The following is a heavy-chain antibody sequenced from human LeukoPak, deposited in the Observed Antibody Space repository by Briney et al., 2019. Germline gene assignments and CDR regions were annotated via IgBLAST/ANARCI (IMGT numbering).Heavy chain of an antibody. CDR2: IWYDGSNK. CDR1: GFTFSSYG. Sequence: GGSLRLSCAASGFTFSSYGMHWVRQAPGKGLEWVAVIWYDGSNKYYADSVKGRFTISRDNSKNTLYLQVNTVRVEDTAVFYCAKFSGSGSYYNGGLDYWGQGALVTVSS. CDR3: AKFSGSGSYYNGGLDY. J-gene: IGHJ4*02. V-gene: IGHV3-33*06. D-gene: IGHD3-10*01.